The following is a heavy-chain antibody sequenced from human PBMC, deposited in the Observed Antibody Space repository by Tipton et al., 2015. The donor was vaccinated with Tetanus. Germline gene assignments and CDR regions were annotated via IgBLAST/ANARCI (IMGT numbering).Heavy chain of an antibody. D-gene: IGHD3-9*01. V-gene: IGHV3-23*04. J-gene: IGHJ6*02. CDR1: GFTFSSDA. Sequence: QLVQSGGGVVRPGESLRLSCAASGFTFSSDAMTWVRQAPGKGLEWVSAISPTGDETYYADSVKGRFTISRDNSKNTLILQMNSLRAEDTAVYFCAKFLVVITQGYYHTMDVWGQGTTVTVSS. CDR2: ISPTGDET. CDR3: AKFLVVITQGYYHTMDV.